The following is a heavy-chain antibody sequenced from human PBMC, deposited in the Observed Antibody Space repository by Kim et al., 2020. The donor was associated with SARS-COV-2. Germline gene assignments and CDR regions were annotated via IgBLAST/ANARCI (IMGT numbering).Heavy chain of an antibody. CDR3: AIVPISNVVTRD. J-gene: IGHJ4*02. D-gene: IGHD2-21*02. V-gene: IGHV3-48*02. Sequence: YAECVKGRFTITRDKAKNSLYLQMNSLSDEATAVYYCAIVPISNVVTRDWGQGTLVTVSS.